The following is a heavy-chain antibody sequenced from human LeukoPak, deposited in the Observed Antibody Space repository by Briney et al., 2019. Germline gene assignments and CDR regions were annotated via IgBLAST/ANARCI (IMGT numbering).Heavy chain of an antibody. CDR1: GGSVSSDRYF. Sequence: SEPLSLTCTVSGGSVSSDRYFWSWILQPPGMGLEWIGYIYYSGSTNYNPSLKSRVTISVDTSKNQFSLKPSSVPAADTAVYYCARELVVPAAMVGYYYYYGMDVWGKGTTVTVSS. CDR2: IYYSGST. D-gene: IGHD2-2*01. CDR3: ARELVVPAAMVGYYYYYGMDV. J-gene: IGHJ6*04. V-gene: IGHV4-61*01.